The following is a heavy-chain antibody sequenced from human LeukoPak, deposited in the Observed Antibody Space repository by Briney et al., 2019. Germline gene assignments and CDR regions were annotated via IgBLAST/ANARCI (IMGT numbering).Heavy chain of an antibody. V-gene: IGHV4-30-4*08. J-gene: IGHJ4*02. CDR3: ARWMAKGFDY. CDR1: GGSISSGGYC. D-gene: IGHD5-24*01. CDR2: IHYTGST. Sequence: SETLSLTCTVSGGSISSGGYCWSWIRQHPGKGLEWIGYIHYTGSTSYNPSLKSRVTISVDTSKNQFSLKLSSVTAADTAVYYCARWMAKGFDYWGQGTLVTVSS.